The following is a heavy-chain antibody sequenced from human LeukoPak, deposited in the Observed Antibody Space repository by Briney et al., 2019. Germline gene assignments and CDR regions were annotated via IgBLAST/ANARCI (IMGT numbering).Heavy chain of an antibody. V-gene: IGHV4-4*07. CDR1: GGSINSQY. CDR3: ACWLYYYDSSGYEVYFDY. J-gene: IGHJ4*02. CDR2: MYTNGES. D-gene: IGHD3-22*01. Sequence: SETLSLTCTVSGGSINSQYWSWIRQPAGKGLEWIGRMYTNGESDYNPSLKSRVTMSVDTSKKQFSLKLNSMTSADTAVYYCACWLYYYDSSGYEVYFDYWGQGTLVTVSS.